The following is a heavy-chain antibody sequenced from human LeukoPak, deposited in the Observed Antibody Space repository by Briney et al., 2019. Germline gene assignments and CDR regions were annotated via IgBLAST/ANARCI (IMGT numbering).Heavy chain of an antibody. J-gene: IGHJ6*02. Sequence: GRSLRLSCAATGFTFKDYGMHWVREPPGKGLEWVSSINWNYGGIDSADAVKGRFTISRANAKNSLYLQLSSLRPEDTALYYCAKHMRATNTYSFFGLDVWGQGTTVTVSS. CDR2: INWNYGGI. CDR3: AKHMRATNTYSFFGLDV. CDR1: GFTFKDYG. V-gene: IGHV3-9*01. D-gene: IGHD1-26*01.